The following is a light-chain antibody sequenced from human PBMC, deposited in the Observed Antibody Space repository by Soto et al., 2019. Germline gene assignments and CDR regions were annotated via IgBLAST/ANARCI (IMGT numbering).Light chain of an antibody. V-gene: IGKV3-20*01. CDR3: QQYGSSPLT. Sequence: EIVLTQSPGTLSLSPGERATLSCRASQSVTSSFLAWCQQKPGQAPRLLIYGASSRDTGIPDSFSGSGSGTDFTLTSSRLEPEDCAVYYCQQYGSSPLTFVGGTKVEIK. CDR2: GAS. J-gene: IGKJ4*01. CDR1: QSVTSSF.